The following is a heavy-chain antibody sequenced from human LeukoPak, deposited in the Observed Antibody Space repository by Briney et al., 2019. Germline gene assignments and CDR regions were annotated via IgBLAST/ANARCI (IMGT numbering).Heavy chain of an antibody. J-gene: IGHJ4*02. V-gene: IGHV3-74*01. CDR3: ARGQSRYFDWYLGFFDY. Sequence: GSLRLSCAASGFTFSTYWMHWVRQAPGKGLVWVSRINRDGSSTSYADSVKGRFTISRDNAKNSLYLQMNSLRADDTAVYYCARGQSRYFDWYLGFFDYWGQGTLVTVSS. CDR1: GFTFSTYW. D-gene: IGHD3-9*01. CDR2: INRDGSST.